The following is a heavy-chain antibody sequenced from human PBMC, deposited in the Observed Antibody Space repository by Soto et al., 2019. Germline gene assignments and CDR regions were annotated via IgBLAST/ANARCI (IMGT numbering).Heavy chain of an antibody. CDR2: IIPIFGTA. J-gene: IGHJ4*02. CDR1: GGTFSSYA. Sequence: SVKVSCKASGGTFSSYAISWVRQTPGQGLEWMGGIIPIFGTANYAQKFQGRVTITADKSTSTAYMELSSLRSEDTAVYYCARHGLDYGDPPFFDYWGRGTLVTVSS. V-gene: IGHV1-69*06. D-gene: IGHD4-17*01. CDR3: ARHGLDYGDPPFFDY.